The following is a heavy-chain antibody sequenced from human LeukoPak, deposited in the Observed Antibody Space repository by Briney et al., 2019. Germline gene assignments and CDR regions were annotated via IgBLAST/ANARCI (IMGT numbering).Heavy chain of an antibody. Sequence: PGGSLRLSCAASGFTFSSYAMSWVRQAPGKGLEWVSTSSGSGGSTYYADSVKGRFTISRDNSKNTLYLQMNSLRAEDTAVYYCAKGAGDSSRLYAIFDYWGQGTLVTVSS. CDR1: GFTFSSYA. CDR3: AKGAGDSSRLYAIFDY. J-gene: IGHJ4*02. V-gene: IGHV3-23*01. D-gene: IGHD6-13*01. CDR2: SSGSGGST.